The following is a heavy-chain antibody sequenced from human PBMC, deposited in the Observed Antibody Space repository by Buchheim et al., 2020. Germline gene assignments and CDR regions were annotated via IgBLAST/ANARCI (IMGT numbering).Heavy chain of an antibody. CDR1: GFTFDDYA. J-gene: IGHJ4*02. Sequence: EVQLVESGGVVVQPGGSLRLSCAASGFTFDDYAMHWVRQAPGKGLEWVSLISWDGGSTYYADSVKGRFTISRDNSKTSLYLQMNSLRAEDTALYYCAKGGEMATILHHFDYWGQGTL. CDR2: ISWDGGST. CDR3: AKGGEMATILHHFDY. D-gene: IGHD5-24*01. V-gene: IGHV3-43D*03.